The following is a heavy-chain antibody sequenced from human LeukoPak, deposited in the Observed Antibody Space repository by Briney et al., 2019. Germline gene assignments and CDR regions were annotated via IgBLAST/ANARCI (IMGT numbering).Heavy chain of an antibody. J-gene: IGHJ4*02. CDR1: GFTFSSYW. Sequence: GGSLRLSCAASGFTFSSYWMHWVRQAPGKGLVWVSRINSDGSSTRYADSVKGRFTISRDNAKNTLYLQMNSLRAEDTAVYYFARAYTVGATELDYWGQGTLVTVSS. D-gene: IGHD1-26*01. CDR2: INSDGSST. V-gene: IGHV3-74*01. CDR3: ARAYTVGATELDY.